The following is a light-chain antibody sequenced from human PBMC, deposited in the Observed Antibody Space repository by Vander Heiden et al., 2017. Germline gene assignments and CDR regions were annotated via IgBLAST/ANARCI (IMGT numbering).Light chain of an antibody. J-gene: IGKJ4*01. CDR2: GAS. CDR1: QTVASN. CDR3: QQYTLWPLT. V-gene: IGKV3-15*01. Sequence: EIMMTQSPATLSVSPGERATLSCRARQTVASNLAWYQQKPGQAPRLLIYGASTRATGIPDRFSGSGSGTEFTLTISNLQSEDFAVYVCQQYTLWPLTFGGGTKVEIK.